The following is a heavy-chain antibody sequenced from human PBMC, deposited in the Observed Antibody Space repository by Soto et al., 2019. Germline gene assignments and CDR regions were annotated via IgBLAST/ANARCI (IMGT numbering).Heavy chain of an antibody. CDR2: ITRSSDKI. V-gene: IGHV3-21*04. Sequence: EVQLVESGGGLVKPGGSLRLSCVASGFTFSSHSMNWVRQAPGKGLEWVSSITRSSDKINYADSVKGRFTISRDNAKNSLFLQMNSLRGEDTAVYYCARDRYSSGWLDAFDIWGQGTMVTVSS. CDR3: ARDRYSSGWLDAFDI. D-gene: IGHD6-19*01. CDR1: GFTFSSHS. J-gene: IGHJ3*02.